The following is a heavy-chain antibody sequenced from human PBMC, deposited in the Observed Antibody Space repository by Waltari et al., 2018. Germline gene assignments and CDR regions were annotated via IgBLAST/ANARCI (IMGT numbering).Heavy chain of an antibody. V-gene: IGHV3-7*01. CDR1: GFTFRSYW. CDR2: IKQDGSEK. Sequence: EVQLVESGGGLVQPGGSLILSCAASGFTFRSYWMSWVRQAPGKGLEWVANIKQDGSEKYYVDSVKGRFTISRDNAKNSLYLQMNSLRAEDTAVYYCAREPVPSRVWFDPWGQGTLVTVSS. CDR3: AREPVPSRVWFDP. J-gene: IGHJ5*02. D-gene: IGHD2-2*01.